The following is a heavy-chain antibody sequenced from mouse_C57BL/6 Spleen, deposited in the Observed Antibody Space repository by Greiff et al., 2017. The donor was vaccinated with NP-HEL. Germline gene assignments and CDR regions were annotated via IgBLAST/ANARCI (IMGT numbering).Heavy chain of an antibody. CDR1: GYTFTDYN. V-gene: IGHV1-22*01. CDR2: INPNNGGT. D-gene: IGHD4-1*01. J-gene: IGHJ4*01. CDR3: ARSGTGYYYAMDY. Sequence: EVQLQQSGPELVKPGASVKMSCKASGYTFTDYNMHWVKQSHGKSLEWIGYINPNNGGTSYNQKFKGKATLTVNKSSSTAYMELRSLTSEDSAVYYCARSGTGYYYAMDYWGQGTSVTVSS.